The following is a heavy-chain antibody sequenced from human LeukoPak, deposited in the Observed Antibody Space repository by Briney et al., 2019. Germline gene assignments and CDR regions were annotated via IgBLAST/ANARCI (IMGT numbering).Heavy chain of an antibody. CDR3: ARIVGATQDDY. Sequence: SETLSLTCTVSGGSISSSSYYWGWIRQPPGKGLEGIGSIYYSGSTYYNPSLKSRGTISGDTSKNQFSLKLSSVTAADTAVYYCARIVGATQDDYWGQGTLVTVSS. D-gene: IGHD1-26*01. CDR1: GGSISSSSYY. J-gene: IGHJ4*02. V-gene: IGHV4-39*01. CDR2: IYYSGST.